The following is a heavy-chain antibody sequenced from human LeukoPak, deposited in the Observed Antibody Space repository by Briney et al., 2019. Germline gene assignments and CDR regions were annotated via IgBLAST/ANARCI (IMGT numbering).Heavy chain of an antibody. CDR1: GYTFTSYG. CDR3: ARHDSSGYLPDY. D-gene: IGHD3-22*01. CDR2: ISAYNGNT. Sequence: ASVKVSCKASGYTFTSYGISWVRQASGQGLEWMGWISAYNGNTNYAQKLQGRVTMTTDTSTSTAYMELRSLRSDDTAVYYCARHDSSGYLPDYWGQGTLVTVSS. V-gene: IGHV1-18*01. J-gene: IGHJ4*02.